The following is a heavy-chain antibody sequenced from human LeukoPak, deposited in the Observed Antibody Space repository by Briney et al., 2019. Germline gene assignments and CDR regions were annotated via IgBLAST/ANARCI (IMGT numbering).Heavy chain of an antibody. D-gene: IGHD2-2*01. J-gene: IGHJ4*02. V-gene: IGHV4-38-2*02. CDR2: INHSGIT. CDR3: ARDVPSGHFDY. Sequence: SETLSLTCDVSSCSITSSYSSTSSYYWGWIRQPPGKGLEWIGSINHSGITFYNPSLKSRVTISVDTSKNQFSLKLTSVTAADTAFYYCARDVPSGHFDYWGQGALVTVSS. CDR1: SCSITSSYSSTSSYY.